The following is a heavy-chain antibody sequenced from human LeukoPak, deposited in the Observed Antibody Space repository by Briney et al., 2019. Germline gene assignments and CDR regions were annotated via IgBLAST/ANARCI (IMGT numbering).Heavy chain of an antibody. V-gene: IGHV3-48*04. J-gene: IGHJ4*02. CDR1: GFTFSSNW. CDR2: IICGGSTI. D-gene: IGHD3-10*01. Sequence: PAESLTLSCAASGFTFSSNWWNWVRQAPGKGLVWISHIICGGSTIYYAASVKGGITISSATAEHSPYMQMTVPSADDTAVYYSARDLYYDGSWNYVPGLPDYWRQGTLVSVCS. CDR3: ARDLYYDGSWNYVPGLPDY.